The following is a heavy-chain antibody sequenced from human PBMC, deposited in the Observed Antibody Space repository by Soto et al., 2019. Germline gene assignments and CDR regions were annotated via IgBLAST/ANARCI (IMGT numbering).Heavy chain of an antibody. V-gene: IGHV3-7*03. D-gene: IGHD3-9*01. CDR2: IKQDGSEK. J-gene: IGHJ4*02. CDR3: ARSPYFFRGPLDY. Sequence: EVQLVESGGGLVQPGGSLRLSCAASGFTFTRYWMSWVHQAPGKGLEWVANIKQDGSEKYYVDSVKGRFTISRDQDKNSLYLQMNSLRVEDTAVYYCARSPYFFRGPLDYWGQGTLVTVSS. CDR1: GFTFTRYW.